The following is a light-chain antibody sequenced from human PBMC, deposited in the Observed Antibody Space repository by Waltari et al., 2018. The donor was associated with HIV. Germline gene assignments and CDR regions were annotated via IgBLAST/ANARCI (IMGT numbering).Light chain of an antibody. Sequence: ELVLTQSPGTLSLSPGERATLSCRASQSVSSSYLARYQQNPGQAPRLLIYGASSRATGIPDRFSGSGSGTDFTLTISRLEPEDFAVYYCQQYGSSPFTFGPGTKVDIK. CDR1: QSVSSSY. V-gene: IGKV3-20*01. CDR2: GAS. J-gene: IGKJ3*01. CDR3: QQYGSSPFT.